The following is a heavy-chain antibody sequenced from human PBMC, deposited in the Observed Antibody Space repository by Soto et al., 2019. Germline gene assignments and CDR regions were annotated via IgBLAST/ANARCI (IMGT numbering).Heavy chain of an antibody. CDR2: TYYRYKWYN. CDR1: GDSVSRNSAA. D-gene: IGHD2-15*01. Sequence: SQTLSLTCAISGDSVSRNSAAWNWIRQSPSRGLEWLGRTYYRYKWYNDYDVSVKSRININPETSKKQFSIHLKSVTPDDTDVYYCAREDSRMAVDATDYGMDVWGQGNTVNVST. J-gene: IGHJ6*01. CDR3: AREDSRMAVDATDYGMDV. V-gene: IGHV6-1*01.